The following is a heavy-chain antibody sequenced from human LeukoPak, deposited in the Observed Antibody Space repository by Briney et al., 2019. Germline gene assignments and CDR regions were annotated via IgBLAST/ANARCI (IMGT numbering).Heavy chain of an antibody. CDR3: ARVIGWDEPFDI. J-gene: IGHJ3*02. Sequence: GGSLRLSCSASGFTLSNYWMHWVRHAPGKGLVWVSRINTDGSSTNYADSVKGRFTVSRDNAKNTVYLQMNSLRAEDTAVYYCARVIGWDEPFDIWGQGTMVTVSS. CDR2: INTDGSST. V-gene: IGHV3-74*01. D-gene: IGHD1-26*01. CDR1: GFTLSNYW.